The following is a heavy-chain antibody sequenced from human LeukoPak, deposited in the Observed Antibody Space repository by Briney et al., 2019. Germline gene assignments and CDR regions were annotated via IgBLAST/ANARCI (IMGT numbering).Heavy chain of an antibody. CDR3: ERETYYYGSGSYYNVGYFDY. V-gene: IGHV3-33*01. Sequence: GRSLRLSCAASGFNFSSYGMHWVRQAPGKGLEWVAVIWYDGSNKYYADSVKGRFTISRDNSKNTLYLQMNSLRAEDTAVYYCERETYYYGSGSYYNVGYFDYWGQGTLVTVSS. CDR1: GFNFSSYG. D-gene: IGHD3-10*01. J-gene: IGHJ4*02. CDR2: IWYDGSNK.